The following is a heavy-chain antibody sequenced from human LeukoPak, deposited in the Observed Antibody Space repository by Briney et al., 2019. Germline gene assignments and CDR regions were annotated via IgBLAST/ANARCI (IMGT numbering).Heavy chain of an antibody. J-gene: IGHJ4*02. CDR2: IRYDGSNK. V-gene: IGHV3-30*02. CDR3: ARVRRKEEQLALDY. CDR1: GFTFSSYG. D-gene: IGHD6-13*01. Sequence: GGSLRLSCAASGFTFSSYGMHWVRQAPGKGLEWVAFIRYDGSNKYYADSAKGRFTISRDNSKNTLYLQMNSLRAEDTAVYYCARVRRKEEQLALDYWGQGTLVAVSS.